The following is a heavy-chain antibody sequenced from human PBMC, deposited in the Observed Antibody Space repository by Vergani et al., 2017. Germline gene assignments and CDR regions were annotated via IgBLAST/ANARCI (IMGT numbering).Heavy chain of an antibody. CDR3: ARDRSSDGMDV. J-gene: IGHJ6*02. CDR2: ISSSSSYT. D-gene: IGHD2-2*01. CDR1: GFTFSDYY. Sequence: VQLVESGGGLVQPGGSLRLSCAASGFTFSDYYMSWIRQAPGKGLEWVSYISSSSSYTNYADSVKGRFTISRDNAKNSLYLQMNSLRAEVTAVYYCARDRSSDGMDVWGQGTTVTVSS. V-gene: IGHV3-11*05.